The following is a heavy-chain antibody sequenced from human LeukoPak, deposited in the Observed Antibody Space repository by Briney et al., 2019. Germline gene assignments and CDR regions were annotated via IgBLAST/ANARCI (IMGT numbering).Heavy chain of an antibody. J-gene: IGHJ4*02. CDR3: AKDQKYCSGGSCPPYYFDY. CDR2: ISYDGSNK. Sequence: PGRSLRLSCAASGFTFSSYGMHWVCQAPGKGLEWVAVISYDGSNKYYADSVKGRFTISRDNSKNTLYLQMNSLRAEDTAVYYCAKDQKYCSGGSCPPYYFDYWGQGTLVTVSS. D-gene: IGHD2-15*01. CDR1: GFTFSSYG. V-gene: IGHV3-30*18.